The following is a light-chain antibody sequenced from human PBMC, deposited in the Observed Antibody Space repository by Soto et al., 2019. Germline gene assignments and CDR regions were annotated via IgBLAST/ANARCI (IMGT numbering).Light chain of an antibody. CDR3: QHYKISTRYS. CDR2: QAS. Sequence: DIQMTQSPSTLPASVGDRVTITCRASQSISNWLAWYQQRPGTVPKLLIYQASNLESGVPARFSGSGSGTDFTLTISSLQPEDFATYYCQHYKISTRYSFGQGTKVDIK. V-gene: IGKV1-5*03. J-gene: IGKJ2*03. CDR1: QSISNW.